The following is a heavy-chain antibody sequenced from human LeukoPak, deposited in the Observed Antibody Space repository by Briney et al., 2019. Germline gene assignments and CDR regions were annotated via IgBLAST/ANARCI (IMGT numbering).Heavy chain of an antibody. Sequence: GGSLRLSCAASGFTFSSYAMPWVRQAPGKGLEWVAVISYDGSNKYYADSVKGRFTISRDNSKNTLYLQMNSLRAEDTAVYYCARDGQDVYYYYMDVWGKGTTVTVSS. CDR2: ISYDGSNK. J-gene: IGHJ6*03. V-gene: IGHV3-30*04. CDR3: ARDGQDVYYYYMDV. CDR1: GFTFSSYA.